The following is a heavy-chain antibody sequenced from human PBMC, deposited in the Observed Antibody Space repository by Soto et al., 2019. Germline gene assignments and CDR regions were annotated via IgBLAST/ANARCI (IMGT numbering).Heavy chain of an antibody. CDR3: ARLSSYGFSPATSEIDY. J-gene: IGHJ4*02. D-gene: IGHD5-18*01. CDR2: IYPGDSDT. Sequence: GESLKISCKGSGYSFTSYWIGWVRQMPGKGLEWMGIIYPGDSDTRYSPSFQGQVTISADKSISTAYLQWSSLKASDTAMYYCARLSSYGFSPATSEIDYWGQGTLVTVSS. CDR1: GYSFTSYW. V-gene: IGHV5-51*01.